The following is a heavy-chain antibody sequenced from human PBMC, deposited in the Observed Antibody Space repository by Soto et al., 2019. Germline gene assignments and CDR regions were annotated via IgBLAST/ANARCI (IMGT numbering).Heavy chain of an antibody. Sequence: QVQLVQSGAEVKKPGSSVKVSCKASGGTFSSYAISWVRQAPGQGLEWMGGIIPIFGTANYAQKFQGRVTITADKSTSTAYMELSSLRSEDTAVYYCARDRPRGYCSGGSCVNYFDYWSQGTLVTVSS. CDR3: ARDRPRGYCSGGSCVNYFDY. J-gene: IGHJ4*02. CDR1: GGTFSSYA. D-gene: IGHD2-15*01. V-gene: IGHV1-69*06. CDR2: IIPIFGTA.